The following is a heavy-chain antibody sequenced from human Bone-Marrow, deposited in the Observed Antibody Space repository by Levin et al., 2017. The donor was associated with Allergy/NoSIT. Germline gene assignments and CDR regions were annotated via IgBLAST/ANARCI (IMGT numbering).Heavy chain of an antibody. Sequence: GGSLRLSCAASGLTASGLTFGDYYMSWLRQAPGKGLEWISYISGSGSDVDYADSVKGRFTVSRDNAKNTLYLQMNSLRAGDTAVYYCARNHGDYWGQGTLVTVSS. D-gene: IGHD1-14*01. CDR3: ARNHGDY. CDR2: ISGSGSDV. CDR1: GLTASGLTFGDYY. J-gene: IGHJ4*02. V-gene: IGHV3-11*01.